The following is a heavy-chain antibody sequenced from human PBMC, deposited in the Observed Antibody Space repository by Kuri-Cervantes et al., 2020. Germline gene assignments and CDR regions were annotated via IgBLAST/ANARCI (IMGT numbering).Heavy chain of an antibody. CDR2: ISAYNGDT. CDR1: GYTFTSYA. CDR3: ARDPVGHFDY. Sequence: ASVKVSCKASGYTFTSYAIHWVRQAPGQGLEWMGWISAYNGDTKYAQKLKDRVTMTTDTSTSTAYMELRSLRSDDTAVYYCARDPVGHFDYWGQRTLVTVSS. J-gene: IGHJ4*02. V-gene: IGHV1-18*01.